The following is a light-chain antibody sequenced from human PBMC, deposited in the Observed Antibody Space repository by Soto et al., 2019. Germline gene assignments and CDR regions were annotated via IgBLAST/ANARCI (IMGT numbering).Light chain of an antibody. V-gene: IGKV3-11*01. J-gene: IGKJ1*01. Sequence: EIVLTQSPATLSLSPGERATLSRRASQSVSSYLAWYQQKPGQAPRLLIYDASNRATGIPARFSGSGSGTDFTLTISSLEPEDFAVYYCQQRSNWPTFGHGTKVEIK. CDR2: DAS. CDR3: QQRSNWPT. CDR1: QSVSSY.